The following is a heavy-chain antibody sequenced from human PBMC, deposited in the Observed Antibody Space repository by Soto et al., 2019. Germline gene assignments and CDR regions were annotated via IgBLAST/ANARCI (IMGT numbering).Heavy chain of an antibody. CDR2: IYYSGST. D-gene: IGHD6-6*01. V-gene: IGHV4-39*01. CDR3: ARLGSIAARGSDY. J-gene: IGHJ4*02. CDR1: GGSISSSSYY. Sequence: QLQLQESGPGLVKPSETLSLTCTVSGGSISSSSYYWGWIRQPPGKGLEWIGSIYYSGSTYYNPSLKSRVTISVDTSKNQFSLKLSSVTAADTAVYYCARLGSIAARGSDYWGQGTLVTVSS.